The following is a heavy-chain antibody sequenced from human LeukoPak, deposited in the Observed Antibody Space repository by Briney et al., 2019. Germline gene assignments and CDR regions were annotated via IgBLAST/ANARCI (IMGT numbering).Heavy chain of an antibody. CDR3: AREPWELLNEVYYFDY. CDR2: IKQDGSEK. V-gene: IGHV3-7*03. J-gene: IGHJ4*02. Sequence: GGSLRLSCAPSGFTLSSYWMSWVRQAPGKGLEWVANIKQDGSEKYYVDSVKGRFTISRDNAKNSLYLQMNSLRAEDTAVYYCAREPWELLNEVYYFDYWGQGTLVTVSS. D-gene: IGHD1-26*01. CDR1: GFTLSSYW.